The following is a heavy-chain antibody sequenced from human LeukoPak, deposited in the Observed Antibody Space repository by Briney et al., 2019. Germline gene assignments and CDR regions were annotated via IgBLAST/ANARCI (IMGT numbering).Heavy chain of an antibody. D-gene: IGHD2-21*01. CDR1: GGTFSSYA. CDR3: AREAYCGGDCYSEFYYYYYMDV. Sequence: ASVKVSCKASGGTFSSYAISWVRQAPGQGLEWMGGIIPIFGTANYAQKFQGRVTITADESTSTAYMELSSLRSEDTAVYYCAREAYCGGDCYSEFYYYYYMDVWGKGTTVTVSS. CDR2: IIPIFGTA. J-gene: IGHJ6*03. V-gene: IGHV1-69*13.